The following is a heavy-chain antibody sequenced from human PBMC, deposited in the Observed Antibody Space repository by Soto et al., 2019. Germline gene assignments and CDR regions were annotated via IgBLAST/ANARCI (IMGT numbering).Heavy chain of an antibody. V-gene: IGHV1-69*01. CDR1: GDTFKNCV. Sequence: QVQVVQSGVEVRRPGSSVKVYCKASGDTFKNCVISWVRQAPGQGLEWMGGIIPLFGTTDFAQRFQGRLTITTDESTTTAYMELSRLRSEDTATYYCAAELGFGKLSVVWGQGTTVIFSS. CDR2: IIPLFGTT. J-gene: IGHJ6*02. CDR3: AAELGFGKLSVV. D-gene: IGHD3-10*01.